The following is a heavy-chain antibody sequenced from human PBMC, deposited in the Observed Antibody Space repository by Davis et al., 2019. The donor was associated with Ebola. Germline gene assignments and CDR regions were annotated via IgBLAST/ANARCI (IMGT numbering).Heavy chain of an antibody. D-gene: IGHD6-19*01. CDR2: ISYDGSNK. Sequence: GGSLRLSCAASGFTFSSYGMHWGRQAPGKGLEWVAVISYDGSNKYYADSVKGRFTISRDNSKNTLYLQMNSLTVEDTAVYYCAKGGSGWPSDYSYGMGVWGKGTTVTVSS. J-gene: IGHJ6*04. V-gene: IGHV3-33*03. CDR3: AKGGSGWPSDYSYGMGV. CDR1: GFTFSSYG.